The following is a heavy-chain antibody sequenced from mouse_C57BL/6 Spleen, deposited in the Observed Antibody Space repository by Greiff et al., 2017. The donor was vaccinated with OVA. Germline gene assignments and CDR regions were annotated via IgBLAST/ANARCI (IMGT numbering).Heavy chain of an antibody. V-gene: IGHV14-1*01. CDR2: IDPEDGDT. Sequence: EVKLQESGAELVRPGASVKLSCTASGFNIKDYYMHWVKQRPEQGLEWIGRIDPEDGDTEYAPKFQGKATMTADTSSNTAYLQLSSLTSEDTAVYYCTTSSSDYYGFYYWGQGTTRTVSS. CDR1: GFNIKDYY. CDR3: TTSSSDYYGFYY. D-gene: IGHD1-1*01. J-gene: IGHJ2*01.